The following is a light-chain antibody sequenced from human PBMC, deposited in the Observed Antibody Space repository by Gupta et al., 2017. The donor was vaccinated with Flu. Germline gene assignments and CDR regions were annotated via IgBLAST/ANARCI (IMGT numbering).Light chain of an antibody. V-gene: IGKV1-16*02. J-gene: IGKJ1*01. Sequence: SQDTTNNLGWFQQKPGNDPKSLIHGASTLQSGFPSKFRGGGSGTDFTLTISSLQPEDFATFYCLQYNVYPRTFGQGTKVEIK. CDR2: GAS. CDR1: QDTTNN. CDR3: LQYNVYPRT.